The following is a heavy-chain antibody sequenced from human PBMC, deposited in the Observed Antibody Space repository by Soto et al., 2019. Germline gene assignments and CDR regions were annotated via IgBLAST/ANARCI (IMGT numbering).Heavy chain of an antibody. CDR3: SRARSRSGPSWIDL. Sequence: SETLSLTCAVYGGSFSGYYRSWIRQPPGKGLEWIGEIDHSGSTNYNPSLKSRVTISVDTSKNQFSLKLSSVTAADTAVYYCSRARSRSGPSWIDLWGPGTLVNVS. J-gene: IGHJ5*02. D-gene: IGHD2-2*01. V-gene: IGHV4-34*01. CDR2: IDHSGST. CDR1: GGSFSGYY.